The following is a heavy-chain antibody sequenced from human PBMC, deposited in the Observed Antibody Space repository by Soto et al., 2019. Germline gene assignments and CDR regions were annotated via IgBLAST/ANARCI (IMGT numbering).Heavy chain of an antibody. CDR2: INSDGSVS. J-gene: IGHJ6*03. D-gene: IGHD2-15*01. V-gene: IGHV3-74*02. Sequence: EVQLVESGGGLVKPGGSLRLSCAASGFTFSNYWMYWVRPAPGKGLEWVSRINSDGSVSSYADSVKGRLTISRDNVKNSLYLQMDSLRDEDTAVYYCARGDCVGGTCYSLAGSFYYYMDVWGKGTTVTVFS. CDR1: GFTFSNYW. CDR3: ARGDCVGGTCYSLAGSFYYYMDV.